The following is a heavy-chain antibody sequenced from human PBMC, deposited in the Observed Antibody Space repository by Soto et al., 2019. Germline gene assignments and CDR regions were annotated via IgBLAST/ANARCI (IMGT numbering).Heavy chain of an antibody. D-gene: IGHD3-22*01. CDR3: ARDYYSSGYPFYYYGMDV. J-gene: IGHJ6*02. CDR1: GYTFTSYA. Sequence: GASVKVSCKASGYTFTSYAMNWVRQAPGQGLEWMGWINTNTGNPTYAQGFTGRFVFSLDTSVSTAYLQICSLKAEDTAVYYCARDYYSSGYPFYYYGMDVWGQGTTVNVSS. V-gene: IGHV7-4-1*01. CDR2: INTNTGNP.